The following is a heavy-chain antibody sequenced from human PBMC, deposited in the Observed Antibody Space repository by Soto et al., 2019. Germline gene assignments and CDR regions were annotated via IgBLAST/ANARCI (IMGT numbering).Heavy chain of an antibody. CDR2: ISGSGGST. CDR3: AKDFSDSGGWYLSIFFDY. Sequence: EVQLLESGGGLVQPGGSLRLSCAASGFTFSSYAMSWVRQAPGKGLEWVSAISGSGGSTYYADSVKGRFTISRDNSKNTLYLQMNSLRAEDTAVYYCAKDFSDSGGWYLSIFFDYWGQGTLVTVSS. V-gene: IGHV3-23*01. CDR1: GFTFSSYA. D-gene: IGHD6-19*01. J-gene: IGHJ4*02.